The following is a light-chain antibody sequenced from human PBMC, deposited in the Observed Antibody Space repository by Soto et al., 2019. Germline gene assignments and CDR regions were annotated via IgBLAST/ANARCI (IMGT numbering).Light chain of an antibody. CDR3: SSYTSISTRV. CDR2: EVS. J-gene: IGLJ3*02. V-gene: IGLV2-14*01. Sequence: QYALTQPASVSGSPGQSITISCTGTSSDVGSYNYVSWYQQHPGKAPKLMIYEVSNRPSGVSNRFSGSKSGNKASLTLSGLQAEDEANYYCSSYTSISTRVFGGGTQLTVL. CDR1: SSDVGSYNY.